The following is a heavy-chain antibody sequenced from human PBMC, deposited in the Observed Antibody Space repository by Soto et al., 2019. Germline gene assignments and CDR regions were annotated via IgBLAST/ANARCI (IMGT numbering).Heavy chain of an antibody. CDR2: IHHSGSN. V-gene: IGHV4-31*03. CDR3: AREPYHYDSSGYYDR. J-gene: IGHJ5*02. CDR1: GGSTTSGGYY. D-gene: IGHD3-22*01. Sequence: PSETLSLTCTVSGGSTTSGGYYWNWIRQHPGKGLEWIGYIHHSGSNYHNPSLESRVTMSIDTSKHQISLKLSSVTAADTAIYYCAREPYHYDSSGYYDRWGQGTLVTVSS.